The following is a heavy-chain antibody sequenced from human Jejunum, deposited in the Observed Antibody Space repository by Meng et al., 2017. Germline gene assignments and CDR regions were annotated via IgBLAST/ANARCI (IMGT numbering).Heavy chain of an antibody. Sequence: GESLKISCAASRFTFNKYHMSWVRQAPGKRLEWVSSISAGGEVTYYADSVKGRFTISRDNSRNTLDLQMNSLRVEDTAIYYCANDLLLSKGYNGGWFVSDHFHYWGQGTLVTVSS. J-gene: IGHJ1*01. CDR3: ANDLLLSKGYNGGWFVSDHFHY. D-gene: IGHD6-19*01. CDR1: RFTFNKYH. V-gene: IGHV3-23*01. CDR2: ISAGGEVT.